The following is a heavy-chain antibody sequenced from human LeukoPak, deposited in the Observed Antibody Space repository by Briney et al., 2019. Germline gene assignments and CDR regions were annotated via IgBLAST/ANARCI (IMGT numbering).Heavy chain of an antibody. J-gene: IGHJ5*02. CDR2: IYYSGST. D-gene: IGHD6-13*01. Sequence: SETLSLTCTVSGGSISSSSYYWGWIRQPPGKGLEWIGSIYYSGSTYYNPSLKSRVTISVDTSKNQFSLKLSSVTAADTAVYYCARQMYSSSWKKFRWFDPWGQGTLVTVSS. CDR1: GGSISSSSYY. V-gene: IGHV4-39*01. CDR3: ARQMYSSSWKKFRWFDP.